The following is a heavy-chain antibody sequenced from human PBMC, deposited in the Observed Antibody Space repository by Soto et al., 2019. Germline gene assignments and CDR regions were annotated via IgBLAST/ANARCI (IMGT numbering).Heavy chain of an antibody. CDR2: ISGGGGTT. CDR1: GFTFSNFA. CDR3: AKEQGRYGSSSLDY. Sequence: GGSLRLSCAASGFTFSNFAMSWVRQAPGKGLEWVSGISGGGGTTYYADSVKGRFTISRDNSENTLYLEMNSLRAEDTAIYYCAKEQGRYGSSSLDYWGQGTLVTVSS. V-gene: IGHV3-23*01. J-gene: IGHJ4*02. D-gene: IGHD6-6*01.